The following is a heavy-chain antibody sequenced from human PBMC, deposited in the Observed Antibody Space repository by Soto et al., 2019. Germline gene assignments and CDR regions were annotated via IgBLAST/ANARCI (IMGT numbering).Heavy chain of an antibody. J-gene: IGHJ6*02. CDR2: ISGSGGST. CDR1: GFTFSSYA. CDR3: AKGVAAAGQYYYYYYGMDV. V-gene: IGHV3-23*01. D-gene: IGHD6-13*01. Sequence: GGSLRLSCAASGFTFSSYAMSWVRQAPGKGLEWVSAISGSGGSTYYADSVKGRFTISRDNSKNTLYLQMNSLRAEDTAVYYCAKGVAAAGQYYYYYYGMDVWGQGTTVTVSS.